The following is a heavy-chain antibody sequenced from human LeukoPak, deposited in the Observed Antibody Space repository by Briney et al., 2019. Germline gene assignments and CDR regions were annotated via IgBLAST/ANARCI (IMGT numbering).Heavy chain of an antibody. CDR1: GGPISSYY. CDR3: ARSPNGGNSDY. J-gene: IGHJ4*02. CDR2: IYYSGST. Sequence: SETLSLTCTVSGGPISSYYWSWIRQPLRKGLEWIGYIYYSGSTNYNPSLKSRVTISVDTSKNQFSLKLSSVTAADTAVYYCARSPNGGNSDYWGQGTLVTVSS. V-gene: IGHV4-59*08. D-gene: IGHD4-23*01.